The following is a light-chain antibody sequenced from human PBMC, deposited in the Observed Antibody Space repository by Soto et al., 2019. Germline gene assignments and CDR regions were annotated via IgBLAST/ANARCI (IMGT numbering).Light chain of an antibody. V-gene: IGKV1-5*03. CDR3: QHYNSYSVA. Sequence: DIQMTQSPATLSGSVGDRVTITCRASQTIRSSLAWYQQKPGNAPKLLIYKASTLKSGIPSRFSGSGSGTEFTLTISSLQPDDFAAYYCQHYNSYSVAFGQGTKVELK. CDR1: QTIRSS. CDR2: KAS. J-gene: IGKJ1*01.